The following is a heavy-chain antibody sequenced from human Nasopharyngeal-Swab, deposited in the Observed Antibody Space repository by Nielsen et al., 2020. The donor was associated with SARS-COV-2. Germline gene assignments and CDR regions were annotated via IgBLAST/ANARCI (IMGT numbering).Heavy chain of an antibody. D-gene: IGHD6-19*01. J-gene: IGHJ4*02. V-gene: IGHV3-9*01. CDR3: AKAPVSVSVAGTFDY. Sequence: SLKISCAASGFTFDDYAMHWVRQAPGKGLEWVSGITWNGNSIDYADSVKGRFTISRDNAKNSLYLQMNSLRTEDTALYYCAKAPVSVSVAGTFDYWGQGILVTVSS. CDR1: GFTFDDYA. CDR2: ITWNGNSI.